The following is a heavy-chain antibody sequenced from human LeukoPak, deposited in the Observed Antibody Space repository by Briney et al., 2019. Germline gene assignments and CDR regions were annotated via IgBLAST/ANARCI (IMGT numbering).Heavy chain of an antibody. D-gene: IGHD3-10*02. V-gene: IGHV3-48*03. CDR1: GFTFSSYE. J-gene: IGHJ6*04. Sequence: PGGSLRLSCAASGFTFSSYEMNCVRQAPGKGLEWVSYISSSGSTIYYADSVKGRFTISRDNAENSLYLQMNSLRAEDTAVYYCAELGITMIGGVWGKGTTVTISS. CDR3: AELGITMIGGV. CDR2: ISSSGSTI.